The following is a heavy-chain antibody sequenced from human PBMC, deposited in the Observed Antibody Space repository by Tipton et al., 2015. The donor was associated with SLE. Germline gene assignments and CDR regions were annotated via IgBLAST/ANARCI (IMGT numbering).Heavy chain of an antibody. CDR2: ISSSSSTI. V-gene: IGHV3-48*01. Sequence: SLRLSCAASGFTFSSYSMNWVRQAPGKVLEWVSYISSSSSTIYYADSVKGRFTISRGNAKNSLYLQMNSLRAEDTAVYYCAKVGPRGTYFDLWGRGTLVTCSS. CDR1: GFTFSSYS. J-gene: IGHJ2*01. CDR3: AKVGPRGTYFDL. D-gene: IGHD1-14*01.